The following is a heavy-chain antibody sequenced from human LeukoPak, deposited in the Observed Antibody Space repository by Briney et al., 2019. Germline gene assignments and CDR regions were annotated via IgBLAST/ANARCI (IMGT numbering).Heavy chain of an antibody. CDR3: ARDIRSGGYGDSYWFFDL. J-gene: IGHJ2*01. D-gene: IGHD4-17*01. Sequence: GGSLRLSCAASGFTFDDYAMHWVRQVPEKGLEWVSLISWDGSSPFYADSVKGRFTISRDNSKNSLYLEMNSLRPDDSALYYCARDIRSGGYGDSYWFFDLWGRGTLVTVSS. CDR1: GFTFDDYA. CDR2: ISWDGSSP. V-gene: IGHV3-43D*03.